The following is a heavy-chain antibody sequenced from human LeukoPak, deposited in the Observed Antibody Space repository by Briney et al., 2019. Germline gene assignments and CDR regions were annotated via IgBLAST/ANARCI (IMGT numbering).Heavy chain of an antibody. V-gene: IGHV3-48*03. J-gene: IGHJ4*02. Sequence: GSLRLSCAASGFTFSIYEMDWVRQAPGKGLEWVSYISSSGSSMYYRDSVKGRFTISRDNAENSLWLQMNSLRAEDTAVYYCVREGNNGDFDYWGQGTLVTVSS. CDR2: ISSSGSSM. D-gene: IGHD1/OR15-1a*01. CDR1: GFTFSIYE. CDR3: VREGNNGDFDY.